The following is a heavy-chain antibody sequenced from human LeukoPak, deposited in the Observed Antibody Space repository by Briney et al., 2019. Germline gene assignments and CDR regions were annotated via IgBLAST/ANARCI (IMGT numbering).Heavy chain of an antibody. CDR3: ARDRGEMATTVFDY. D-gene: IGHD5-24*01. Sequence: GGSLRLSCAASGFTFSSYEMNWVRQAPGKGLEWVSYISSSGSTIYYADSVKGRFTISRDSSKNTLYLQMNSLRAEDTAVYYCARDRGEMATTVFDYWGQGALVTVSS. J-gene: IGHJ4*02. V-gene: IGHV3-48*01. CDR2: ISSSGSTI. CDR1: GFTFSSYE.